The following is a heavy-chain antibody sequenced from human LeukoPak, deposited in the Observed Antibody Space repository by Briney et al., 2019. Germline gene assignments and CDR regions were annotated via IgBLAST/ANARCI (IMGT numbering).Heavy chain of an antibody. CDR3: ARGYYFDSSGYYHFDY. Sequence: ASVKVSCKASGYTFIRYYIHWVRQAPGQGLEWMGIVNPSGDSTNYAQKFQGRVTMTRDTSTSTVYMELSSLRSEDTAVYYCARGYYFDSSGYYHFDYWGQGTQVTVSP. V-gene: IGHV1-46*01. CDR1: GYTFIRYY. D-gene: IGHD3-22*01. J-gene: IGHJ4*02. CDR2: VNPSGDST.